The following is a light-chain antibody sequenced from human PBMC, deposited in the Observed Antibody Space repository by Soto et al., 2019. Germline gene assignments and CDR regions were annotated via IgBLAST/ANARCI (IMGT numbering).Light chain of an antibody. CDR3: QQYNNWPRT. CDR2: GAS. CDR1: QSVSNN. Sequence: EMMMTQSPATLSVSPGERATLSCRASQSVSNNLAWYQQKPGQAPRLLIYGASSRATGIPDRFSGSGSGTEFTLTISSLQSEDFAVYYCQQYNNWPRTFGQGTKVDLK. V-gene: IGKV3-15*01. J-gene: IGKJ1*01.